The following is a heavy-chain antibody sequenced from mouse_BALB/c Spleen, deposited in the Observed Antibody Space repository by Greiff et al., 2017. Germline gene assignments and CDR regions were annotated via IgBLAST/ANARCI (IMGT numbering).Heavy chain of an antibody. J-gene: IGHJ3*01. CDR3: ARVLYGNYSWFAY. CDR2: IWAGGST. V-gene: IGHV2-9*02. CDR1: GFSLTSYG. Sequence: VKLMESGPGLVAPSQSLSITCTVSGFSLTSYGVHWVRQPPGKGLEWLGVIWAGGSTNYNSALMSRLSISKDNSKSQVFLKMNSLQTDDTAMYYCARVLYGNYSWFAYWGQGTLVTVSA. D-gene: IGHD2-10*02.